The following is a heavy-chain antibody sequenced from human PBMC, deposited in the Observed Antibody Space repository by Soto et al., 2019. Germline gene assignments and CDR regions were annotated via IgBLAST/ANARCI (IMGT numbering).Heavy chain of an antibody. V-gene: IGHV2-5*02. CDR3: AHSPSRYYYDTSGYPYDPFDI. J-gene: IGHJ3*02. CDR2: IYWDDDK. D-gene: IGHD3-22*01. CDR1: GFSLSTTGVG. Sequence: SGPTLVNFTQTVTLTCTFSGFSLSTTGVGVGGIRQPPEKALGWLALIYWDDDKRYSPSLKSRLTITKDSSKNQVVLTMTNMDPVDTGTYYCAHSPSRYYYDTSGYPYDPFDIWGQGTMVTVS.